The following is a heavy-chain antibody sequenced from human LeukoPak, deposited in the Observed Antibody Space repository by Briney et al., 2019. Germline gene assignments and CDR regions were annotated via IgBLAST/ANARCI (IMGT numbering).Heavy chain of an antibody. CDR2: INHSGST. CDR3: ARGPISYSSGWYVNY. CDR1: GGSFSGYD. Sequence: SETLSLTCAVYGGSFSGYDWNWFRQPPGRGLEWIGEINHSGSTNYNPSLKSRVTISVDTSKNQFSLKLTSETAADTAVYYCARGPISYSSGWYVNYWGQGTLVTVSS. J-gene: IGHJ4*02. D-gene: IGHD6-19*01. V-gene: IGHV4-34*01.